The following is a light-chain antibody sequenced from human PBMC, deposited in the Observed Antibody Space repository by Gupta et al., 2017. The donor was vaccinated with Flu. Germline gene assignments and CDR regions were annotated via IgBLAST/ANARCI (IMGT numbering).Light chain of an antibody. CDR3: GTWDHSLNNGRV. CDR1: NSNIGPNY. J-gene: IGLJ3*02. CDR2: DNN. Sequence: QSVLPQPPSVSAAPGQQVTISCSGSNSNIGPNYVSWYQQLPGTAPKLLIYDNNKRPSGMPDRFSGSKSGTSATLGITGLQTGDEADYYCGTWDHSLNNGRVFGGGTKLTVL. V-gene: IGLV1-51*01.